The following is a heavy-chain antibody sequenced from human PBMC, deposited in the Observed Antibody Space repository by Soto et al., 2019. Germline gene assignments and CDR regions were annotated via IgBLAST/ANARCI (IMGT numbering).Heavy chain of an antibody. CDR3: ARDYFGVPRRVIDY. CDR1: GFSFSRYG. Sequence: GGSLRLSCAASGFSFSRYGMHWVRQAPGKGLEWVAVISYDGSKKYDADSVKGRFTISRDNSKNTLYLQMNSLRAEDTAVYYCARDYFGVPRRVIDYWSQGTLVTVSS. J-gene: IGHJ4*02. CDR2: ISYDGSKK. D-gene: IGHD3-3*01. V-gene: IGHV3-30*03.